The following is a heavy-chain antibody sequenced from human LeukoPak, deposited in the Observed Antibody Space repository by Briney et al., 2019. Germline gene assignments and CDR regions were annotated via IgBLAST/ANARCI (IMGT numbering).Heavy chain of an antibody. J-gene: IGHJ4*02. CDR3: EREVGSFLY. CDR1: GFILSNFG. D-gene: IGHD2/OR15-2a*01. V-gene: IGHV3-23*01. CDR2: ISKSGDDT. Sequence: GGSLRLSCAASGFILSNFGLSWVRQAPGKGLEWVSSISKSGDDTYYADSVKGRFTIFRDISKNTLYLHMNGLRPEDTAVYYFEREVGSFLYRGQRALLTVS.